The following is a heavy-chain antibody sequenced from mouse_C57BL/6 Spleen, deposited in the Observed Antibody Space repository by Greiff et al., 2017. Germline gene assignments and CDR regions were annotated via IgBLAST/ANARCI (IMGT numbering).Heavy chain of an antibody. CDR1: GYTFTSYW. Sequence: VQLQQPGAELVMPGASVKLSCKASGYTFTSYWMHWVKQRPGQGLEWIGEIDPSDSYTNYNQKFKGKSTLTVDKSSSTAYMQLSSLTSEDSAVYYCAREGDYDYDGMGDYYAMDYWGQGTSVTVSS. CDR2: IDPSDSYT. D-gene: IGHD2-4*01. CDR3: AREGDYDYDGMGDYYAMDY. V-gene: IGHV1-69*01. J-gene: IGHJ4*01.